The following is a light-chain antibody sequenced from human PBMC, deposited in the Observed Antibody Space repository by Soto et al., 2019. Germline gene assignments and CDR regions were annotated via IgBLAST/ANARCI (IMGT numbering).Light chain of an antibody. CDR2: GDY. V-gene: IGLV1-40*01. CDR3: QSYDESLTGWV. CDR1: RAHIGAGYD. J-gene: IGLJ3*02. Sequence: QSVLTQPPLVSGAPGQRVTIPCTGSRAHIGAGYDIHWYPQIPGTFPTLLIYGDYNRPSGVPDRFSGSKSGTSGSLAITGLQAEDEADYYCQSYDESLTGWVFGGGTKLTVL.